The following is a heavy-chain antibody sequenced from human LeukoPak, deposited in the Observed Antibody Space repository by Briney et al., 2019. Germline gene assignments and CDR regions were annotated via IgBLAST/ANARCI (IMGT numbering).Heavy chain of an antibody. V-gene: IGHV4-30-4*01. CDR2: IYFSGTT. J-gene: IGHJ4*02. D-gene: IGHD1-1*01. CDR3: ARSTGRLQPFDY. Sequence: SETLSLTCTVSGGSISSGDYYWSWVRQPPGKALGWIGYIYFSGTTYYKPALKSRVSMSVDTSKNQFSLKLSSVTAADTAMYYCARSTGRLQPFDYWGQGTLVTVSS. CDR1: GGSISSGDYY.